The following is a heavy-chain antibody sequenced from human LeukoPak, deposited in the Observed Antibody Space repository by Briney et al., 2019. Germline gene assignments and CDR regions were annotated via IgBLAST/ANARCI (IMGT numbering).Heavy chain of an antibody. V-gene: IGHV3-30*04. CDR3: ARDLVSYCSSTSRLGAGYDY. CDR1: GFTFSSYA. Sequence: GRSLRLSCAASGFTFSSYAMHWVRQAPGKGLEWVAVISYDGSNKYYADSVKGRFTISRDNSKNTLYLQMNSLRAEDTAVYYCARDLVSYCSSTSRLGAGYDYWGQGTLVTVSS. D-gene: IGHD2-2*01. CDR2: ISYDGSNK. J-gene: IGHJ4*02.